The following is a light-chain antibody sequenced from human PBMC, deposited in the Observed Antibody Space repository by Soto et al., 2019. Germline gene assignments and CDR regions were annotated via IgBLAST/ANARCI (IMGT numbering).Light chain of an antibody. CDR1: QSVNNY. Sequence: EIVLTQSPVTLSLSPGERATLSCRASQSVNNYLAWYQQKPGQAPRLLIYGASTRATSFPARFSGSGSGTDCTLTISSLQSEDCEVYYCQQYNNWPWTFGQETKVDI. CDR3: QQYNNWPWT. CDR2: GAS. V-gene: IGKV3-15*01. J-gene: IGKJ1*01.